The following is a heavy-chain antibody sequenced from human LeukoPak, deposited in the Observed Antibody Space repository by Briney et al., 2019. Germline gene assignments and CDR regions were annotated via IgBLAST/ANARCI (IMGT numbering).Heavy chain of an antibody. V-gene: IGHV3-7*03. D-gene: IGHD2-2*01. CDR1: GFTFSSYW. J-gene: IGHJ5*02. Sequence: GGSLRLSCAASGFTFSSYWMSWVRQAPGKGLEWVANIKQYGSEKYYVDSVKGRFTISRDDSKNTLYLQMNSLKTEDTAVYYCTTEPPMDFFVVLPAWGQGTLVTVSS. CDR3: TTEPPMDFFVVLPA. CDR2: IKQYGSEK.